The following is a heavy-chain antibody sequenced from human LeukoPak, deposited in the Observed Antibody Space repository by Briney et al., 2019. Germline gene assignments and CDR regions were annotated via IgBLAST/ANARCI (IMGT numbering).Heavy chain of an antibody. J-gene: IGHJ4*02. CDR1: GFPFSSYA. Sequence: GGSPRLSCVVSGFPFSSYAMSWVRQAPGKGLEWVSGISGSGDDTYYAASVKGRFIVSRDTSKNTLYLQMNSLRAEDTAVYYCAKDPLNTLMVSPTFDYWGQGTLVTVSS. V-gene: IGHV3-23*01. D-gene: IGHD5-18*01. CDR2: ISGSGDDT. CDR3: AKDPLNTLMVSPTFDY.